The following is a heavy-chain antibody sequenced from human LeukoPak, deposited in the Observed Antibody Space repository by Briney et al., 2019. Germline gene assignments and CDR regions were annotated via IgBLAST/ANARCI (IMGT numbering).Heavy chain of an antibody. Sequence: PGGSLRLSCAASGFTFSSYEMNWVRQAPGKGLEWVSYISSSGSTKYYADSVKGRFTISRDNAKNSLYLQMNSLRAEDTAVYYCARKDYGGYANYYYGLDVWGKGTTVTVSS. J-gene: IGHJ6*04. CDR3: ARKDYGGYANYYYGLDV. V-gene: IGHV3-48*03. CDR2: ISSSGSTK. D-gene: IGHD5-12*01. CDR1: GFTFSSYE.